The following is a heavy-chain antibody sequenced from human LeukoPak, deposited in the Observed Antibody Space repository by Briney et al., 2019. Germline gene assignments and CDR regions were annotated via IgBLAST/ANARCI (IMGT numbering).Heavy chain of an antibody. CDR3: ARHLYSGSYLYYFDY. J-gene: IGHJ4*02. CDR2: IYYSGST. Sequence: SETLSLTCTVSGGSISSSSYYWGWIRQPPGKGLEWIGSIYYSGSTYYNPSLKSRVTISVDTSKNQFSLKLSSVTAADTAVYYCARHLYSGSYLYYFDYWGQGTLVTVSS. CDR1: GGSISSSSYY. D-gene: IGHD1-26*01. V-gene: IGHV4-39*01.